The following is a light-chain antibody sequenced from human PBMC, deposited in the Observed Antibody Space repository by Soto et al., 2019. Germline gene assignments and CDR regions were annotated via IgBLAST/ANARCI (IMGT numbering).Light chain of an antibody. CDR3: QSYDSSLSGWL. V-gene: IGLV1-40*01. CDR2: GNT. CDR1: SSNIGAGYD. J-gene: IGLJ2*01. Sequence: QSVLTQPPSVSGAPGQRVTISCTGSSSNIGAGYDVHWYQQLPGTAPKLLVHGNTDRPSGVPDRFSGSKSGTSAPLAITGLQAEDEADYYCQSYDSSLSGWLFGGGTKLTVL.